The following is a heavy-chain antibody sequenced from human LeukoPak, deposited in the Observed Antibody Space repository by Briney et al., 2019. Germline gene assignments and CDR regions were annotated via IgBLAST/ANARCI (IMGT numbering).Heavy chain of an antibody. J-gene: IGHJ5*02. CDR1: GYTFTGYY. CDR2: INPNSGGT. CDR3: AIADSIFGVVIIPWFDP. D-gene: IGHD3-3*01. Sequence: GASVKVSCKASGYTFTGYYMHWVRQAPGQGLEWMGWINPNSGGTNYAQKFQGRVTMTRDTSISTAYMELSRLRSDDTAVYYCAIADSIFGVVIIPWFDPWGQGTLVTVSS. V-gene: IGHV1-2*02.